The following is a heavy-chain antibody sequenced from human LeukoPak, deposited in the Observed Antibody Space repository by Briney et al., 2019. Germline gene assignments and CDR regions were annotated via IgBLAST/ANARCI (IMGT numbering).Heavy chain of an antibody. J-gene: IGHJ2*01. CDR1: GYTFTSYG. CDR3: ARDGTPGIAVAGTLYFDL. CDR2: ISAYNGNT. Sequence: ASVKVSCKASGYTFTSYGISWVRQAPGQGLEWMGWISAYNGNTNYAQKLQGRVTMTTDTSTSTAYMELRSLRSEDTAVYYCARDGTPGIAVAGTLYFDLWGRGTLVTVSS. V-gene: IGHV1-18*01. D-gene: IGHD6-19*01.